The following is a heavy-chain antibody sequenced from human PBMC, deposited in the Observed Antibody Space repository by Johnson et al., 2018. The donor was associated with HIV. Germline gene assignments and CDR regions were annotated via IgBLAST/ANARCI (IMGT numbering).Heavy chain of an antibody. CDR1: GFTFSSYG. D-gene: IGHD3-22*01. V-gene: IGHV3-30*02. Sequence: QEQLVESGGGVVQPGRSLRLSCAASGFTFSSYGMHWVRQAPGKGLEWVAFIRYDGSNKYYADSVKGRFTVSRDNSKNTLYLQMTSLRAEDTAIYYCARVITMIVVVIGDIWGQGTMVTVSS. J-gene: IGHJ3*02. CDR3: ARVITMIVVVIGDI. CDR2: IRYDGSNK.